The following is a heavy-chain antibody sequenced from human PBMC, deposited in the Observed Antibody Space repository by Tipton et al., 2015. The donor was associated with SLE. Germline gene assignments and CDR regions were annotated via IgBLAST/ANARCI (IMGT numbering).Heavy chain of an antibody. CDR1: GGSFSGYY. CDR3: AREARIAARHFDY. D-gene: IGHD6-6*01. Sequence: TLSLTCAVYGGSFSGYYWSWIRQPPEKGLEWIGEINHSGSTNYNPSLKSRVTISVDTSKNQFSLKLSSVTAADTAVYYCAREARIAARHFDYWGQGTLVTVSS. CDR2: INHSGST. J-gene: IGHJ4*02. V-gene: IGHV4-34*01.